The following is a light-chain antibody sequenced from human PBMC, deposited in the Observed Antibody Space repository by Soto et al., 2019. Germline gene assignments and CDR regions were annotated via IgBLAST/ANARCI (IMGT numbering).Light chain of an antibody. CDR1: SSDVGGYKY. V-gene: IGLV2-14*01. Sequence: QSALTQPVSVSGAPGQSISISCTGTSSDVGGYKYVSWYQQHPGKAPKLMIYDVSSRPSGVSNRFSGSKSGNTASLTISGLQAEDEADYYCSSYTSISLYVFGTGTKVTVL. CDR3: SSYTSISLYV. J-gene: IGLJ1*01. CDR2: DVS.